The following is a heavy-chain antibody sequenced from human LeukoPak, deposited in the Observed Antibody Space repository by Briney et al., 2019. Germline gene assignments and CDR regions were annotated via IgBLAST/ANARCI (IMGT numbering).Heavy chain of an antibody. D-gene: IGHD4-17*01. J-gene: IGHJ6*02. CDR1: GGSLIGYY. CDR3: ARHVYGEGMVV. V-gene: IGHV4-59*08. CDR2: IHSSEGT. Sequence: TSETLSLTCTVSGGSLIGYYWGWIRQPPGKGLECIGYIHSSEGTAHNASLKSRLTILLDTSKNQFSLTLSSVTAADTAVYYCARHVYGEGMVVWGQGTTVTVSS.